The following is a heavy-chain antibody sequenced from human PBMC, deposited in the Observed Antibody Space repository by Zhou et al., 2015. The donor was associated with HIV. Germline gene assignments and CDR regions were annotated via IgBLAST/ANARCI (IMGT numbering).Heavy chain of an antibody. Sequence: QVQLVQSGAEVKKPGSSVKISCKASGGTFSYAISWVRQAPGQGLEWMGGIIPIFGSTNYAHNFQDRVTISADKSTSTAYMELTSLRSDDTAVYYCARDPVATRSADPYYFDSWGQGTLVTVSS. CDR1: GGTFSYA. D-gene: IGHD6-6*01. V-gene: IGHV1-69*06. CDR3: ARDPVATRSADPYYFDS. J-gene: IGHJ4*02. CDR2: IIPIFGST.